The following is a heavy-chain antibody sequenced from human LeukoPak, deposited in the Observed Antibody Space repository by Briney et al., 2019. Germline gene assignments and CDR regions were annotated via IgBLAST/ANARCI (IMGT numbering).Heavy chain of an antibody. J-gene: IGHJ4*02. CDR1: GFTFSSYA. CDR3: AKPVTMIGVVIGGGVDY. V-gene: IGHV3-23*01. CDR2: ISGSGGST. D-gene: IGHD3-22*01. Sequence: PGGSLRLSCAASGFTFSSYAMSWVRQAPGKGLEWVSAISGSGGSTYYADSVKGRFTISRDNSKNTLYLQMNSLRAEDTAVYYCAKPVTMIGVVIGGGVDYWGQGTLVTVSS.